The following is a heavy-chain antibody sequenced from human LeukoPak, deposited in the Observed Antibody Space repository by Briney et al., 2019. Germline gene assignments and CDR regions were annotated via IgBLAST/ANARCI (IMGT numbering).Heavy chain of an antibody. Sequence: SETLSLTCTVSGYSITSGYYWGWIRQPPGKGLEWIGSIYHSGSTYYNPSLKSRVTISVDTSKNQFSLKLSSVTAADTAVYYCASGHDFWSGFNPGQYYFDYWGQGTLVTVSS. CDR3: ASGHDFWSGFNPGQYYFDY. D-gene: IGHD3-3*01. CDR1: GYSITSGYY. J-gene: IGHJ4*02. V-gene: IGHV4-38-2*02. CDR2: IYHSGST.